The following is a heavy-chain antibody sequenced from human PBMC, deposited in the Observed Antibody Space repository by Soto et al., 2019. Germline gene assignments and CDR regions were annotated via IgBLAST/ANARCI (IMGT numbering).Heavy chain of an antibody. CDR1: GYTFTSYY. J-gene: IGHJ6*02. V-gene: IGHV1-46*01. Sequence: ASVKVSCKASGYTFTSYYMHWVRQAPGQGLEWMGIINPSGGSTSYAQKFQGRVTMTRDTSTSAVYMELSSLRSEDTAVYYCARRGTAMVYYYYYGIDVCGQGTTGTGS. CDR3: ARRGTAMVYYYYYGIDV. D-gene: IGHD5-18*01. CDR2: INPSGGST.